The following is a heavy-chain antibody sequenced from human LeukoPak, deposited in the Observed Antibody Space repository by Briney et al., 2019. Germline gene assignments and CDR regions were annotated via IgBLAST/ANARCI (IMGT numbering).Heavy chain of an antibody. J-gene: IGHJ3*02. CDR2: IIPIFDTA. CDR3: AREANVDTAMVDAFDI. Sequence: GASVNLSCKASGGTFSSYAISWVRQAPGQGLEWMGGIIPIFDTANYAQKFQGRVTITADESTSTAYMELSSLRSEDTAVYYCAREANVDTAMVDAFDIWGQGTMVTVSS. CDR1: GGTFSSYA. V-gene: IGHV1-69*01. D-gene: IGHD5-18*01.